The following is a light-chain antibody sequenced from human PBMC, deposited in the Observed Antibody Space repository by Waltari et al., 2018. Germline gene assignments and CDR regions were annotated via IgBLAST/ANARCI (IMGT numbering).Light chain of an antibody. V-gene: IGKV1-39*01. CDR3: QQSYITRT. Sequence: DIQMTQSPSSLSASVGDRVTITCRASQSISSYLNWYQQKPGKAPKLLIYAASSLQSWVPSRFSGSGSGTDFTLTISSLQPEDFATYYCQQSYITRTFGQGTKVEIK. CDR1: QSISSY. J-gene: IGKJ1*01. CDR2: AAS.